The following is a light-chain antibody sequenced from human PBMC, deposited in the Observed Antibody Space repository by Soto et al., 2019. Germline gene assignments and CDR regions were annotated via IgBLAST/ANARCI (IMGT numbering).Light chain of an antibody. Sequence: DIQMTQSPSTLSASVGDSVTITCRASQSISTWLAWYQQKPGKAPKLLIYDASSLEGGVPSRFSGSGSGTEFTLTINGLQPDDFATYYCQQYNSFSWPFGQGNKVDIK. CDR3: QQYNSFSWP. V-gene: IGKV1-5*01. J-gene: IGKJ1*01. CDR2: DAS. CDR1: QSISTW.